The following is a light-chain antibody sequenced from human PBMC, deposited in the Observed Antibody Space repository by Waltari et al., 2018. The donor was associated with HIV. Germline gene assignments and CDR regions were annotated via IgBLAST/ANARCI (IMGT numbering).Light chain of an antibody. CDR3: SLYGGGNSLL. CDR2: GVN. J-gene: IGLJ2*01. Sequence: QSALTQPASVSGSPGQSVTISCSGTNSDLANSNYVSWYQHHPGKAPKLILYGVNNRPSGVSNRFSGSKSDDTASLTISGLQSEDDGDYFCSLYGGGNSLLFGGGTKLTVL. V-gene: IGLV2-14*03. CDR1: NSDLANSNY.